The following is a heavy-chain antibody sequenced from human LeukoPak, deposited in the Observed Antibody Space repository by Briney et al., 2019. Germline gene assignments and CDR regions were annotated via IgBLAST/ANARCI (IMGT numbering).Heavy chain of an antibody. CDR3: AADSYDSSGSIGDYYYYGMDV. J-gene: IGHJ6*02. D-gene: IGHD3-22*01. CDR1: GGTFSSYA. V-gene: IGHV1-69*13. CDR2: IIPIFGTA. Sequence: SVKVSCKASGGTFSSYAISWVRQAPGQGLEWMGGIIPIFGTANYAQKFQGRVTITADESTSTAYMELSSLRSEDTAVYYCAADSYDSSGSIGDYYYYGMDVWGQGTTVTVSS.